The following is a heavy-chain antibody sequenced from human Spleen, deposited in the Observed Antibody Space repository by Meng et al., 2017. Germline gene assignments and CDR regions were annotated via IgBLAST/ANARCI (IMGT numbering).Heavy chain of an antibody. CDR1: GGSFSGYY. J-gene: IGHJ4*02. Sequence: QGRLPHSAAGPLEPSETLSLTCAVYGGSFSGYYWSWIRQPTGKGLEWIGEINHSGSTNYNPSLKSRVTISVDTSQNNLSLKLSSATAADSAVYYCARGPTTMAHDLDYWGQGTLVTVSS. CDR2: INHSGST. CDR3: ARGPTTMAHDLDY. D-gene: IGHD4-11*01. V-gene: IGHV4-34*01.